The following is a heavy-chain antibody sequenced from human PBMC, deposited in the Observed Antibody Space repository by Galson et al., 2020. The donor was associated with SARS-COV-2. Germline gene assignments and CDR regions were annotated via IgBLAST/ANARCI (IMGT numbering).Heavy chain of an antibody. CDR1: GFTFSSYA. CDR3: ARSGSGYNYVDY. J-gene: IGHJ4*02. Sequence: GALRLSCAASGFTFSSYAMHWVRQAPGKGLEWVAVISYDGSNKYYTDSVKGRFTISRDTSKSTLYLQMNSLRAEDTAVYYCARSGSGYNYVDYWGQGALVIVSS. D-gene: IGHD5-18*01. CDR2: ISYDGSNK. V-gene: IGHV3-30*10.